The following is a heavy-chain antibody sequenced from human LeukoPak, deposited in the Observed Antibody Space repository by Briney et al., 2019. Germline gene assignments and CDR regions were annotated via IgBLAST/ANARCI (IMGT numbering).Heavy chain of an antibody. CDR3: ASRITMVRGVIKVSYYYYGMDV. D-gene: IGHD3-10*01. V-gene: IGHV3-21*01. CDR1: GFTFSCYS. Sequence: PGGSLRLSCAASGFTFSCYSMNWVRQAPGKGLEWVSSISSSSSYIYYADSVKGRFTISRDNAKNSLYLQMNSLRAEDTAVYYCASRITMVRGVIKVSYYYYGMDVWGKGTTVTVSS. J-gene: IGHJ6*04. CDR2: ISSSSSYI.